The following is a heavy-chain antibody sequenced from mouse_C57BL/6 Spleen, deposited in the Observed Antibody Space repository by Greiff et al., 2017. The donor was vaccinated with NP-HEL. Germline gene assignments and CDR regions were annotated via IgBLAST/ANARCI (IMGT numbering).Heavy chain of an antibody. Sequence: QVQLQQPGAELVKPGASVKLSCKASGYTFTSYWMHWVKQRPGQGLEWIGMIHPNSGSTNYNEKFKSKATLTVDKSSSTAYMQLSSLTSEDSSVYYCARYERFLFAYWGQGTLVTVSA. CDR1: GYTFTSYW. CDR3: ARYERFLFAY. J-gene: IGHJ3*01. V-gene: IGHV1-64*01. CDR2: IHPNSGST. D-gene: IGHD2-3*01.